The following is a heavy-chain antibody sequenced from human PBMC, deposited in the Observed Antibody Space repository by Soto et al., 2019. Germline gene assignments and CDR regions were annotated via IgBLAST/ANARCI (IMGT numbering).Heavy chain of an antibody. J-gene: IGHJ4*02. CDR2: IYYSGST. Sequence: PSETLSLTCTVSGGSISSSSYYWVWIRHPPGKGLEWIGSIYYSGSTYYNPSLKSRVTISVDTSKNQFSLKLSSVTAADTAVYYCARLTSDYYDSSGYYYQFDYWGQGTLVTVSS. D-gene: IGHD3-22*01. CDR3: ARLTSDYYDSSGYYYQFDY. V-gene: IGHV4-39*01. CDR1: GGSISSSSYY.